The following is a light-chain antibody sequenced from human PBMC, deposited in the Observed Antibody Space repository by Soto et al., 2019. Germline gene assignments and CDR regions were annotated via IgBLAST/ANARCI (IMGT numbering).Light chain of an antibody. Sequence: DSQLTQVAATLSAYIEDRVTITCRASQSIDRWLAWYQQRPGRAPKLLIYDVANLETGVPSRFSGSGSETEFTLTISSLQPDDFAIYYCQQYYSYPLTCGGGTKVDIK. V-gene: IGKV1-5*01. CDR3: QQYYSYPLT. CDR2: DVA. J-gene: IGKJ4*01. CDR1: QSIDRW.